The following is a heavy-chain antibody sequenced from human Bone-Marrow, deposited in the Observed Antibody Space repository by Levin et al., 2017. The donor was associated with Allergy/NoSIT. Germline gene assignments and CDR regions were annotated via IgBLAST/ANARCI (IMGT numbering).Heavy chain of an antibody. CDR3: ARSRRVAVAGPELDY. J-gene: IGHJ4*02. V-gene: IGHV1-46*01. D-gene: IGHD6-19*01. CDR2: INPSGGST. CDR1: GYTFTSYY. Sequence: ASVKVSCKASGYTFTSYYMHWVRQAPGQGLEWMGIINPSGGSTSYAQKFQGRVTMTRDTSTSTVYMELSSLRSEDTAVYYCARSRRVAVAGPELDYWGQGTLVTVSS.